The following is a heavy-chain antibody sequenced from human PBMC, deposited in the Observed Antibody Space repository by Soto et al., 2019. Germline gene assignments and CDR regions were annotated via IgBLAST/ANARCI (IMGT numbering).Heavy chain of an antibody. D-gene: IGHD4-4*01. CDR1: GYSFTSHW. Sequence: GESLKISCKTSGYSFTSHWIGWVRQTPGNGLELIGIIYPGDSDTRYSPSFQGQVTDSVDKSNNTAYLQWTCLKDSDTGMYYCARNDYNGNSVDYWGQGTLVTVSS. CDR2: IYPGDSDT. CDR3: ARNDYNGNSVDY. V-gene: IGHV5-51*01. J-gene: IGHJ4*02.